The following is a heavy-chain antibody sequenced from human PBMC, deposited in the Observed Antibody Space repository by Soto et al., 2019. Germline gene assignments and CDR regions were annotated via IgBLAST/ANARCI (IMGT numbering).Heavy chain of an antibody. V-gene: IGHV3-30*18. CDR1: GFTFSSYG. J-gene: IGHJ4*02. CDR3: AKDQSIVGPAAIGY. Sequence: QVQLVESGGGVVQPGRSLRLSCAASGFTFSSYGMHWVRQAPGKGLEWVAVISYDGSNKYYADSVKGRFTISRDNSKNTLDLQMNSLRAEDTAVYYCAKDQSIVGPAAIGYRGQGTLVTVSS. CDR2: ISYDGSNK. D-gene: IGHD2-2*01.